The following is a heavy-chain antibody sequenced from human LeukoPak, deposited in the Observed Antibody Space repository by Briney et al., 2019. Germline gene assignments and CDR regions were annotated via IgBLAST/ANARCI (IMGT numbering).Heavy chain of an antibody. CDR2: IWYDGSNK. J-gene: IGHJ4*02. CDR1: GFTFSSYA. CDR3: AKGQGGYYYDSSGYYDQVN. Sequence: GGSLRLSCAASGFTFSSYAMHWVRQAPGKGLEWVAVIWYDGSNKYYADSVKGRFTISRDNSKNTLYLQMNSLRAEDTAVYYCAKGQGGYYYDSSGYYDQVNWGQGTLVTVSS. V-gene: IGHV3-33*06. D-gene: IGHD3-22*01.